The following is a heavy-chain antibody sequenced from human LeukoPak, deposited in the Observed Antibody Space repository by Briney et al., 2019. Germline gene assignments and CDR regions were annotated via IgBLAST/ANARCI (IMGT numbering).Heavy chain of an antibody. CDR1: GFTFSSYG. J-gene: IGHJ4*02. Sequence: GGSLRLSCAASGFTFSSYGMHWVRQAPGKGLEWVAGISYDGRSKEYVDSVKGRFTISRDNSKKTLYLQMNSLKAEDTAVYYCAKDRGYSHGFDYWGQGTLVTVSS. CDR3: AKDRGYSHGFDY. V-gene: IGHV3-30*18. CDR2: ISYDGRSK. D-gene: IGHD5-18*01.